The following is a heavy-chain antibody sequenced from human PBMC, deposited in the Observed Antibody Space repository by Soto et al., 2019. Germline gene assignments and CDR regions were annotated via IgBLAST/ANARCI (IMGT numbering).Heavy chain of an antibody. V-gene: IGHV1-3*01. CDR2: IDAGNGNT. J-gene: IGHJ4*02. Sequence: QVQLVQSGAEVKTPGASVNVSCKTSGYTFTRSGAHWVRQAPGQRLEWMGWIDAGNGNTKYSQKFQDRVTISRDTAXSTAYMKLSSLRSEDTAVYYCARAVDYDILTGSDYWGQGTLVTVSS. D-gene: IGHD3-9*01. CDR3: ARAVDYDILTGSDY. CDR1: GYTFTRSG.